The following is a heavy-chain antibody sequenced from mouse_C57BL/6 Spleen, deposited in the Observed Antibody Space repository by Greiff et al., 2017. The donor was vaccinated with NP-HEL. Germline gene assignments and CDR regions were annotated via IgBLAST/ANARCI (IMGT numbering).Heavy chain of an antibody. Sequence: QVQLQQSGPELVKPGASVKISCKASGYSFTSYYIHWVKQRPGQGLEWIGWIYPGSGNTKYNEKFKGKATLTADTSSSTAYMQLSSLTSEDSAVYYCARRYYDYDEGGAMDYWGQGTSVTVSS. CDR1: GYSFTSYY. CDR3: ARRYYDYDEGGAMDY. J-gene: IGHJ4*01. V-gene: IGHV1-66*01. D-gene: IGHD2-4*01. CDR2: IYPGSGNT.